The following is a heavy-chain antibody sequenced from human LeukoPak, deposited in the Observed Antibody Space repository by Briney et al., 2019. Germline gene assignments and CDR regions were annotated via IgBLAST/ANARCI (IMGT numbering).Heavy chain of an antibody. D-gene: IGHD5-18*01. J-gene: IGHJ4*02. Sequence: GGSLRLSCAASGFTFTSYSMDWVRQAPGKGLEWVSSISSHSSHIYYADSVKGRFTISRDNAKNSLFLQMNSLRAEDTAVYYCARETVDTPMARPIDYWGQGTLVTVSS. CDR2: ISSHSSHI. CDR3: ARETVDTPMARPIDY. CDR1: GFTFTSYS. V-gene: IGHV3-21*01.